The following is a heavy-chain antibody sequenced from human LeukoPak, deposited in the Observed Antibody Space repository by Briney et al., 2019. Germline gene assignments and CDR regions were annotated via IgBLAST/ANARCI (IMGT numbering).Heavy chain of an antibody. Sequence: GGSLRLSCAASGFTFSSYSMNWVRQAPGKGLEWVSSISSSSSYIYYADSVKGRFTISRDNAKNSLYLQMNSLRAEDTAVYYCARDPPLVSGPVYYYYYMDVWGKGTTVTVSS. CDR1: GFTFSSYS. V-gene: IGHV3-21*01. CDR3: ARDPPLVSGPVYYYYYMDV. CDR2: ISSSSSYI. D-gene: IGHD5/OR15-5a*01. J-gene: IGHJ6*03.